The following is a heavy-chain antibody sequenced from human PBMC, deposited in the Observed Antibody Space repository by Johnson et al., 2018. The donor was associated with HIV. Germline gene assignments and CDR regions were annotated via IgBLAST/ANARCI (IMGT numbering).Heavy chain of an antibody. J-gene: IGHJ3*02. CDR3: AREQAGVGATTAGAFDI. V-gene: IGHV3-30*02. CDR2: IQYDGTDK. D-gene: IGHD1-26*01. Sequence: QVQLVESGGGVVQPGGPLRLSCAASGFNFRTNGMHSVRQAPGKRLEWISFIQYDGTDKFYADSVEGRFTISRDNSKNILYLPMNSLRTEDTAVYYCAREQAGVGATTAGAFDIWGQGTMVTVSS. CDR1: GFNFRTNG.